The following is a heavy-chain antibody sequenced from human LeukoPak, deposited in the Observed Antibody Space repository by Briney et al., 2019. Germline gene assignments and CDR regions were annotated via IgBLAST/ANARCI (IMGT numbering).Heavy chain of an antibody. D-gene: IGHD1-7*01. CDR3: ARDVGLELRRGYAFDI. J-gene: IGHJ3*02. V-gene: IGHV3-30*03. CDR2: ISYDGTTK. CDR1: GFTFSSYG. Sequence: GGSLRLSCAASGFTFSSYGMHWVRQAPGKGLEWVAVISYDGTTKYYGDSVKGRFTISRDNAKNSLYLQMNSLRAEDTAVYYCARDVGLELRRGYAFDIWGQGTMVTVSS.